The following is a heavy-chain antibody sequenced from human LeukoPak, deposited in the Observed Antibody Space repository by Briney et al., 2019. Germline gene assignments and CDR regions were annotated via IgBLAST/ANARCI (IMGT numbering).Heavy chain of an antibody. D-gene: IGHD3-10*01. J-gene: IGHJ3*02. Sequence: SVKVSCKASGGTFSSYAISWVRQAPGQGLEWMGRIIPILGIANYAQKFRGRVTITADKSTSTAYMELSSLRSEDTAVYYCASLLRGVAFGELLYYDIWGQGTMVTVSS. CDR2: IIPILGIA. V-gene: IGHV1-69*04. CDR1: GGTFSSYA. CDR3: ASLLRGVAFGELLYYDI.